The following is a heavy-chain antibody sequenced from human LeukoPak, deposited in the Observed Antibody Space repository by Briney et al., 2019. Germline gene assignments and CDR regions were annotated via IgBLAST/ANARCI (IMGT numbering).Heavy chain of an antibody. J-gene: IGHJ4*02. CDR3: AKVRWDNSGWYYLDS. V-gene: IGHV1-69*06. CDR1: GGTFSSYS. CDR2: IIPMSGTI. D-gene: IGHD6-19*01. Sequence: SVKVSCKTSGGTFSSYSISWVRQAPGQGLEWMGGIIPMSGTIKYAQQFTMTADRSTSTAYMALSSLRSEDTAVYYCAKVRWDNSGWYYLDSWGQGTLVTVSS.